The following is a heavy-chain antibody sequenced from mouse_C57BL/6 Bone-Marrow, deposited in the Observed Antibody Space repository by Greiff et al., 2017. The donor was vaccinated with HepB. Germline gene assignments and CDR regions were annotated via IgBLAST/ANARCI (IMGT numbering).Heavy chain of an antibody. V-gene: IGHV10-1*01. Sequence: DVMLVESGGGLVQPKGSLKLSCAASGFSFNTYAMNWVRQAPGKGLEWVARIRSKSNNYATYYADSVKDRFTISRDDSESMLYLQMNNLKTEDTAMYYCVRRTDYYGSSYWYFDVWGTGTTVTVSS. CDR2: IRSKSNNYAT. D-gene: IGHD1-1*01. CDR3: VRRTDYYGSSYWYFDV. CDR1: GFSFNTYA. J-gene: IGHJ1*03.